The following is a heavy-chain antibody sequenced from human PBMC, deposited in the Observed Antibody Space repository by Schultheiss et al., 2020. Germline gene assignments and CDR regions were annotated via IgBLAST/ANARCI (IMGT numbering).Heavy chain of an antibody. Sequence: SETLSLTCTVSGGSISSGGYYWSWIRQHPGKGLEWIGYIYYSGSTNYNPSLKSRVTISVDTSKNQFSLKLSSVTAADTAVYYCARVRTGSYYYYYYYMDVWGRGTTVTVSS. CDR3: ARVRTGSYYYYYYYMDV. CDR1: GGSISSGGYY. J-gene: IGHJ6*03. CDR2: IYYSGST. D-gene: IGHD1-26*01. V-gene: IGHV4-61*08.